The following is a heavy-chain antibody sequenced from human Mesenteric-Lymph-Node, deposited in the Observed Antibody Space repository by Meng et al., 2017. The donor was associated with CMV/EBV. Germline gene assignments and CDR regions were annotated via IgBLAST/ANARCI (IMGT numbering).Heavy chain of an antibody. CDR2: INHSGST. Sequence: QAQLHQWGEGLWKPSETLSGTCAVYGGSFSGYYGNWIRQSPEKGLEWIGEINHSGSTTYNPSFTSRIIISVDTSTNQISLNMSSVTAADTAVYYCARGSSYDILTGYFDYWGQGALVTVSS. CDR1: GGSFSGYY. J-gene: IGHJ4*02. V-gene: IGHV4-34*01. D-gene: IGHD3-9*01. CDR3: ARGSSYDILTGYFDY.